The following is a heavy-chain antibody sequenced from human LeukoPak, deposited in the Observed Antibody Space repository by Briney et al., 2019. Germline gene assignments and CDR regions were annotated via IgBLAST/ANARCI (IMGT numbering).Heavy chain of an antibody. CDR2: IHPSGGGT. CDR1: GFTLINYY. Sequence: ASVNVSCKASGFTLINYYMHWMRQAPGQGLEWIGAIHPSGGGTSYAPKFQGRVIMTRDTSTSTVYMELGSLRSEDTALYYCVREGGGYCGGGSCFKFDPWGQGILVIVSS. V-gene: IGHV1-46*01. D-gene: IGHD2-15*01. CDR3: VREGGGYCGGGSCFKFDP. J-gene: IGHJ5*02.